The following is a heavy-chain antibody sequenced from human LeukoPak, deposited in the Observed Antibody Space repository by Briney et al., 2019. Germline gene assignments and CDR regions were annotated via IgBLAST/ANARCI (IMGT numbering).Heavy chain of an antibody. V-gene: IGHV4-30-4*01. CDR3: ARAHGDYAAFPSFDP. CDR1: GGSISSGDYY. Sequence: SQTLSLTCTVSGGSISSGDYYWSWIRQPPGKGLEWIGYIYYSGSTYYNPSLKSRVTISVDTSKTQSSLKLSSATAADTAVYYCARAHGDYAAFPSFDPWGQGTLVTVSS. CDR2: IYYSGST. J-gene: IGHJ5*02. D-gene: IGHD4-17*01.